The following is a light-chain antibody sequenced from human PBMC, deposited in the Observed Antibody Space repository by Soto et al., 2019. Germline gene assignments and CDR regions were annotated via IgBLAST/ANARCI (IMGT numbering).Light chain of an antibody. J-gene: IGLJ2*01. CDR2: DVS. Sequence: QSALTQPASVSGSPGQSITISCIGTSSDVGGYNFVSWYQQHPGKAPKVMIYDVSDRPSGVSDRFSGSKSGNTASLTISGLKAEDEADYYCCSYTGSSTLVFGGGTKVTVL. CDR3: CSYTGSSTLV. CDR1: SSDVGGYNF. V-gene: IGLV2-14*01.